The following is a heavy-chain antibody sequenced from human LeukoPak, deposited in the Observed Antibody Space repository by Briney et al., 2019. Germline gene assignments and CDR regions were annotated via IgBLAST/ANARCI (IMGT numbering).Heavy chain of an antibody. V-gene: IGHV3-11*05. J-gene: IGHJ4*02. CDR2: ISSSSYT. CDR3: ARDIIDYGDYGGVWYFDH. Sequence: GGSLRLSCAASGFTFSNAWMSWVRQAPGKGLEWVSYISSSSYTNYADSVKGRFTISRDNAKNSLYLQMNSLRAEDTAVYYCARDIIDYGDYGGVWYFDHWGQGTLVTVSS. D-gene: IGHD4-17*01. CDR1: GFTFSNAW.